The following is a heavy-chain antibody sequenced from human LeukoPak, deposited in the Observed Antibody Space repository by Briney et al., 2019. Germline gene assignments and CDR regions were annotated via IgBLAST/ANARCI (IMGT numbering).Heavy chain of an antibody. J-gene: IGHJ5*02. CDR3: ATATCSGGSCYSNWFDP. D-gene: IGHD2-15*01. Sequence: GASVKVSCKASGYTFTSYAMHWVRQAPGQRLEWMGWINAGNGNTKYSQKFQGRVTITRDTSTSTAYMELSSLKSEDTAVYYCATATCSGGSCYSNWFDPWGQGTLVTVSS. V-gene: IGHV1-3*01. CDR1: GYTFTSYA. CDR2: INAGNGNT.